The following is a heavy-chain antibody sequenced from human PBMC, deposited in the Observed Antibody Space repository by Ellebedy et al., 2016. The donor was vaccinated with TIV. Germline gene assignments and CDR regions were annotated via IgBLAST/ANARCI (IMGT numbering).Heavy chain of an antibody. CDR3: AKGYLHYFDY. J-gene: IGHJ4*02. CDR1: GFTFSDYY. V-gene: IGHV3-11*06. D-gene: IGHD5-18*01. CDR2: ISSSSSYT. Sequence: GESLKISCAASGFTFSDYYMSWIRQAPGKGLEWVSYISSSSSYTNYADSVKGRFTISRDNAKNSLYLQMNSMRAEDTAVYYCAKGYLHYFDYWGQGTLVTVSS.